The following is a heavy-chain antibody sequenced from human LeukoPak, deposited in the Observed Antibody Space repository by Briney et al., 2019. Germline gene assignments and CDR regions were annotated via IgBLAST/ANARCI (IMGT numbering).Heavy chain of an antibody. CDR2: INPNSGGT. CDR3: ARGKTMVYCGGDCYRFDN. CDR1: GYTFSGYY. J-gene: IGHJ4*02. Sequence: GASVKVSCKASGYTFSGYYMHWVRQAPGQGLEWVGWINPNSGGTNYAQKFQGRVTMTRDTSISTAYMELSRLLSGETAVYYCARGKTMVYCGGDCYRFDNWGRGTLVTVSS. D-gene: IGHD2-21*02. V-gene: IGHV1-2*02.